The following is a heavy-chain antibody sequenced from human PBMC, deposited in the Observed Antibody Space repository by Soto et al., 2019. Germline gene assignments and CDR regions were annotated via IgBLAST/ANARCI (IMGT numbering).Heavy chain of an antibody. CDR1: GYTFTSYG. D-gene: IGHD2-2*01. V-gene: IGHV1-18*01. J-gene: IGHJ6*02. Sequence: GASVKVSCKASGYTFTSYGISWVRQAPGQGLEWMGWISAYNGNTNYAQKLQGRVTMTTDTSTSTAYMELRSLRSDDTAVYYCARGAGLYCSSTSRYHYYYYYGMDVWGQGTTVTVSS. CDR2: ISAYNGNT. CDR3: ARGAGLYCSSTSRYHYYYYYGMDV.